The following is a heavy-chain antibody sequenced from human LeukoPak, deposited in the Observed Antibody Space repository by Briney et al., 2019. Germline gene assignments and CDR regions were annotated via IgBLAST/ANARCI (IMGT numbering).Heavy chain of an antibody. CDR2: IYTGGST. V-gene: IGHV3-66*01. CDR3: ERALYYFDY. CDR1: GFTVSSNY. J-gene: IGHJ4*02. Sequence: GGSLRLSCAASGFTVSSNYMGWVRQSPGKGLEWVSVIYTGGSTFYADSVKGRFTISRDNSKNTLYLQMNSLRGEDTAVYYCERALYYFDYWGEGTLVSVSS.